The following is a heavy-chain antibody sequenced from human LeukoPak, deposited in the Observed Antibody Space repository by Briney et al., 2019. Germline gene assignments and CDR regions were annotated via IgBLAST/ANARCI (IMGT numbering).Heavy chain of an antibody. Sequence: SETLSLTCTVSGGSISSYYWSWIRQPPGKGLEWIGYIYYSGSTNYNPSLKSRVTISVDTSKNQFSLKLSSVTAADTAVYYCARDLGIAARPDYWGQGTLVTVSS. CDR1: GGSISSYY. J-gene: IGHJ4*02. D-gene: IGHD6-6*01. CDR2: IYYSGST. V-gene: IGHV4-59*12. CDR3: ARDLGIAARPDY.